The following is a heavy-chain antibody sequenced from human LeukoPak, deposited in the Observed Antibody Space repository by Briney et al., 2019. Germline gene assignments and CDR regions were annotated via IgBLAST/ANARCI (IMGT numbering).Heavy chain of an antibody. D-gene: IGHD3-22*01. J-gene: IGHJ4*02. CDR2: INHSGST. CDR3: ARPASTYYYDSSGYYYFDY. Sequence: PSETLSLTCAVYGGSFSGYYWSWIRQPPWKGLEWIGEINHSGSTNYNPSLKSRVTISVDTSKNQFSLKLSSVTAADTAVYYCARPASTYYYDSSGYYYFDYWGQGTLVTVSS. V-gene: IGHV4-34*01. CDR1: GGSFSGYY.